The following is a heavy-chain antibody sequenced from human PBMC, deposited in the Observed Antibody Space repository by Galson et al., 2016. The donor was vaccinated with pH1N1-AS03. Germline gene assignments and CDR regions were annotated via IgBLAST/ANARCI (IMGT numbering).Heavy chain of an antibody. V-gene: IGHV2-5*02. CDR2: IYWDDSK. J-gene: IGHJ3*02. D-gene: IGHD3-16*01. CDR3: ALPNSWGNAFEI. Sequence: PALVKPTQTLTLTCSLSGVSVPSRGLAVGWFRLPPGKALEWLALIYWDDSKRFSPSLRNRLTITKDTSRNQAVLTMTNVDPLDTATYFCALPNSWGNAFEIWGPGTMVTVAS. CDR1: GVSVPSRGLA.